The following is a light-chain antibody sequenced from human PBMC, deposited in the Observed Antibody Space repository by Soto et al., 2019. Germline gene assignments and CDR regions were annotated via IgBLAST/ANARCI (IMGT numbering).Light chain of an antibody. V-gene: IGLV2-23*02. CDR1: SSDVGSYNL. CDR3: CSYACSSTFYV. Sequence: QSALTQPASVSGSPGQSITISCTGTSSDVGSYNLISWYQQYPDKAPKLMIYEVSKRPSGVSNRFSGSKSGNTASLTISGLQAEDEADYCCCSYACSSTFYVFGSGTKLTVL. CDR2: EVS. J-gene: IGLJ1*01.